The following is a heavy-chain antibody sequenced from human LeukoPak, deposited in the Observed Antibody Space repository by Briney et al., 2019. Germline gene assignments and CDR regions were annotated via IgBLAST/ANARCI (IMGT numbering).Heavy chain of an antibody. CDR2: IIPILGIA. CDR1: GGTFSSYA. CDR3: ASHSGSYYWFDP. D-gene: IGHD1-26*01. J-gene: IGHJ5*02. Sequence: GSSVKVSCKASGGTFSSYAISWVRQAPGQGLEWMGRIIPILGIANYAQKFQGRVTITADKSTSTAYMELSSLRSEDTAVYYCASHSGSYYWFDPWGQGTLVTVSS. V-gene: IGHV1-69*04.